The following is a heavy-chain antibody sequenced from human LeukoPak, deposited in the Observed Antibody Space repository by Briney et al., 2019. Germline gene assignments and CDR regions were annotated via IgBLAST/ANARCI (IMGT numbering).Heavy chain of an antibody. J-gene: IGHJ4*02. CDR3: ARASRGYDLYYFDY. D-gene: IGHD5-12*01. V-gene: IGHV4-30-2*01. CDR1: GGSISSGGYS. Sequence: PSETLSLTCAVSGGSISSGGYSWRWIRQPPGKGLEWIGYIYHSGSTYYNPSLKSRVTISVDRSKNQFSLKLSSVTAADTAVYSCARASRGYDLYYFDYWGQGTLVTVSS. CDR2: IYHSGST.